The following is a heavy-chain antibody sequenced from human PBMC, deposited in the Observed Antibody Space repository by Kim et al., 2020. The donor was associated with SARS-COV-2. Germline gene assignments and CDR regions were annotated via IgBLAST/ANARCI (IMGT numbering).Heavy chain of an antibody. Sequence: GGSLRLSCAASGFTFSSYWMHWVRQAPGKGLVWVSRINSDGSSTSYADSVKGRFTISRDNAKNTLYLQMNSLRAEATAVYYCARDRGIVATRVYYYYYYGMDVWGQGTTVTVSS. CDR1: GFTFSSYW. D-gene: IGHD5-12*01. V-gene: IGHV3-74*01. J-gene: IGHJ6*02. CDR3: ARDRGIVATRVYYYYYYGMDV. CDR2: INSDGSST.